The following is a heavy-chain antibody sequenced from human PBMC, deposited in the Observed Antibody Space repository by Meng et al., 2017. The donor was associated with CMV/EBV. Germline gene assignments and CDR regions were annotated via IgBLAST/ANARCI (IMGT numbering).Heavy chain of an antibody. Sequence: KSSRYTYNSYDTHWVRQATGQGIGWMGIINPSGGSKSYAQKFQGRVTMTRDTSTSTVYMELSSLRSEETAVYYCARSELWFGELLDYWGQGTLVTVSS. J-gene: IGHJ4*02. V-gene: IGHV1-46*02. CDR1: RYTYNSYD. CDR3: ARSELWFGELLDY. D-gene: IGHD3-10*01. CDR2: INPSGGSK.